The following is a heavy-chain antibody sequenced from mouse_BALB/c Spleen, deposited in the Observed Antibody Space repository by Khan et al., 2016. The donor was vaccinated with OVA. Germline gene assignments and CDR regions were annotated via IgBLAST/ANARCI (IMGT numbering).Heavy chain of an antibody. CDR2: ILPGSNST. V-gene: IGHV1-9*01. D-gene: IGHD1-1*01. J-gene: IGHJ3*01. CDR3: AMGNYYGSNAGVGY. CDR1: GYTFSSYW. Sequence: QVQLKQSGAELMKPGASVKISCKATGYTFSSYWIEWVQQRPGHGLEWIGEILPGSNSTNSNERFKGKATITADTSSNPAYMQLSSLTSEDSAIYYGAMGNYYGSNAGVGYWGQGTLVTVAA.